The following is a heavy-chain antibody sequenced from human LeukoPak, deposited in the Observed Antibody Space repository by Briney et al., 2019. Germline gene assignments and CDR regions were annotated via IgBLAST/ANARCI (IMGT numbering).Heavy chain of an antibody. Sequence: GGSLRLSCAASGFTVSTNYMTWIRQAPGKGLEWVSLIYSGGSTYYADSVKGRFTISRDNSNNTVYLQMNSLRAEDTAVYFCARRSGVAVAGAFDYWGQGTLVTVSS. D-gene: IGHD6-19*01. CDR3: ARRSGVAVAGAFDY. CDR2: IYSGGST. V-gene: IGHV3-53*01. J-gene: IGHJ4*02. CDR1: GFTVSTNY.